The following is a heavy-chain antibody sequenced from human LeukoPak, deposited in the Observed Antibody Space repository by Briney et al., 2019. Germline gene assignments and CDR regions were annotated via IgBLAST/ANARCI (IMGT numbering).Heavy chain of an antibody. J-gene: IGHJ5*02. CDR3: VRTGLLKNWFDP. CDR1: GFTFSRYG. Sequence: SGGSLRLSCVASGFTFSRYGMHWVRQAPGKGLEWVAFIPYHENIEYYADSVKGRFTVSRDDSKNTVDLQMNSLRAEDTAVYYCVRTGLLKNWFDPWGHGTQVTVSS. V-gene: IGHV3-30*02. CDR2: IPYHENIE. D-gene: IGHD1-1*01.